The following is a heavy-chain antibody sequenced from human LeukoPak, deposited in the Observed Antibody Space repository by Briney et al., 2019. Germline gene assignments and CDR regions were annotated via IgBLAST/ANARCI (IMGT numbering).Heavy chain of an antibody. CDR1: GFTFSSYW. J-gene: IGHJ3*02. D-gene: IGHD4-11*01. CDR3: ARDLLQLEPRDAFDI. Sequence: GGSLRLSCAASGFTFSSYWMSWVRQAPGKGLEWVANIKQDGSEKYYVDSVKGRFTISRDNAKNSLYLQMNSLRAEDTAVYYCARDLLQLEPRDAFDIWGQGTMVTVSS. CDR2: IKQDGSEK. V-gene: IGHV3-7*01.